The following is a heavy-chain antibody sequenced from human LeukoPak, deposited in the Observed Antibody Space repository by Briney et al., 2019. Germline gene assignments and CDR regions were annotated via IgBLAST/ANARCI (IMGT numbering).Heavy chain of an antibody. CDR3: ARARGYSGYAYFDY. V-gene: IGHV4-61*08. CDR2: IYYSGST. CDR1: GGSISSGDYY. Sequence: ASETLSLTCTVSGGSISSGDYYWSWIRQPPGKGLEWIGYIYYSGSTNYNPSLKSRVTISVDTSKNQFSLKLSSVTAADTAVYYCARARGYSGYAYFDYWGQGTLVTVSS. D-gene: IGHD5-12*01. J-gene: IGHJ4*02.